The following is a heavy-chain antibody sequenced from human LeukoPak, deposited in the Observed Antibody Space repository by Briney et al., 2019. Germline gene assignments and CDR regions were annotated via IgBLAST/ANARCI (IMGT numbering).Heavy chain of an antibody. D-gene: IGHD2-21*02. V-gene: IGHV3-23*01. CDR1: GFTFSSYA. CDR3: ASLGRTIVVVTAIDY. Sequence: GRSLRLSCAASGFTFSSYAMSWVRQAPGKGLEWVSAISGSGGSTYYADSVKGRFTISRDNSKNTLYLQMNSLRAEDTAVYYCASLGRTIVVVTAIDYWGQGTLVTVSS. CDR2: ISGSGGST. J-gene: IGHJ4*02.